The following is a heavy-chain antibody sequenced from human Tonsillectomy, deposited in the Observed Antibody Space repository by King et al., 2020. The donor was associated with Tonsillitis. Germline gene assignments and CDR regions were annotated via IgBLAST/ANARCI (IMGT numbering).Heavy chain of an antibody. CDR2: IRSKVNSYAT. V-gene: IGHV3-73*02. J-gene: IGHJ6*02. CDR3: TRRYSGSSRGMDV. D-gene: IGHD6-6*01. Sequence: VQLVESGGGLVQPGGSLKLSCAASGFTFSGSAMHWVRQASGKGLEWVGRIRSKVNSYATVYAASVKGRVTISRDDSKKMAYLKMNSLKTEDTDVYYCTRRYSGSSRGMDVWGQGTTVTVS. CDR1: GFTFSGSA.